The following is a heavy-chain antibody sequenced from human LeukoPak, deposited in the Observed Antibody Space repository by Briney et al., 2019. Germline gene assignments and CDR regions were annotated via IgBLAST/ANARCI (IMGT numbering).Heavy chain of an antibody. Sequence: ASVKVSCKTSGYTCTSDDITCLRQSTGQRLEWMGWMNPNSGNTGYAQKFQGRVTMTRNTSISTAYMELSSLRSEDTAIYSCARMPTGLRKRNDFWGQGALVTVSS. CDR1: GYTCTSDD. CDR3: ARMPTGLRKRNDF. CDR2: MNPNSGNT. J-gene: IGHJ4*02. D-gene: IGHD4-17*01. V-gene: IGHV1-8*02.